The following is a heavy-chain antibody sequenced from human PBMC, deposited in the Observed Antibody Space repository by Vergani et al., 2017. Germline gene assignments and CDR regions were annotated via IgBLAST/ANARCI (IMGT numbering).Heavy chain of an antibody. V-gene: IGHV4-38-2*02. CDR3: ARVKYYDILTGSRPGGFDP. J-gene: IGHJ5*02. CDR1: GYSISSGYY. CDR2: IYNSGST. Sequence: QVQLQESGPGLVKPSETLSLTCTVSGYSISSGYYWGWIRQPPGKGLEWIGSIYNSGSTYYNQSLKSRVTISVDTSKNQFSLKLSSVTGADTAVYYWARVKYYDILTGSRPGGFDPWNQGTLVTVSS. D-gene: IGHD3-9*01.